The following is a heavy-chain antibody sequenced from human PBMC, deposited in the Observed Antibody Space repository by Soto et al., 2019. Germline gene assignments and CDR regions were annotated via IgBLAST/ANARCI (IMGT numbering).Heavy chain of an antibody. CDR3: ARTWYNWNDDYYYYGMDV. J-gene: IGHJ6*02. CDR2: IDWDDDK. Sequence: SGPTLVNPTQTLTLTCTFSGFSLSTSGMCVSWIRQPPGKALEWLALIDWDDDKYYSTSLKTRLTIYKDTSKNQVVLTMTNMDPVDTATYYCARTWYNWNDDYYYYGMDVWGQGTTVTVSS. CDR1: GFSLSTSGMC. V-gene: IGHV2-70*01. D-gene: IGHD1-1*01.